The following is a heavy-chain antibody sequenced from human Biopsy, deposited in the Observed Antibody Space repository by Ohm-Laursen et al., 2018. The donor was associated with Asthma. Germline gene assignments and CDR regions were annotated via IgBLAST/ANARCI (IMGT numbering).Heavy chain of an antibody. CDR3: AKEVFPGWELRRGPDS. D-gene: IGHD1-26*01. CDR1: GFSFSNYG. CDR2: ISFDGTNR. V-gene: IGHV3-30*18. Sequence: SLRLSCAASGFSFSNYGMHWVRQAPGKGLDWVAVISFDGTNRNYADSVKGRFTISRDNSRNTLHLEMNSLRAEDTAVYFCAKEVFPGWELRRGPDSWGQGTLVTVSS. J-gene: IGHJ4*02.